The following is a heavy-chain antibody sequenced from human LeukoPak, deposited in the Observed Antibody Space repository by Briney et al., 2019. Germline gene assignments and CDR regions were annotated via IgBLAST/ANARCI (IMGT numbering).Heavy chain of an antibody. D-gene: IGHD3-10*01. Sequence: PGGSLRLSCAASGFTFSSYAMSWVRQAPGKGLEWVSGINGGGGSTYYADFLKGRFTISRDNSKNTLYLQMSSLGAEDTALYYCAKDQDANGMIRGVLDYWGQGTLVTVSS. CDR2: INGGGGST. CDR1: GFTFSSYA. V-gene: IGHV3-23*01. J-gene: IGHJ4*02. CDR3: AKDQDANGMIRGVLDY.